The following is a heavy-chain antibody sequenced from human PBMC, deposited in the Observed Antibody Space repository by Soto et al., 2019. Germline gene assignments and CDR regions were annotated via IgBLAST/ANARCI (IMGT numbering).Heavy chain of an antibody. J-gene: IGHJ6*02. Sequence: SETLSLTCTVSGGSISSSSYYWGWIRQPPGKGLEWIGSIYHSGSTYYNPSLKSRVTISVDTSKNQFSLKLSSVTAADTAVYYCARLSGSSGWISRLYYYYGMDVWGQGTTVTVSS. CDR3: ARLSGSSGWISRLYYYYGMDV. D-gene: IGHD6-19*01. CDR2: IYHSGST. CDR1: GGSISSSSYY. V-gene: IGHV4-39*01.